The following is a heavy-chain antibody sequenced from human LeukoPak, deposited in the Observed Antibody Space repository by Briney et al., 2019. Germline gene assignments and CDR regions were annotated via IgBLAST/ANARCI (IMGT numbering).Heavy chain of an antibody. CDR2: SKSKTDGGTA. V-gene: IGHV3-15*01. CDR3: AKYCISADCYANWFGP. Sequence: GGSLRLSCAGSGFTLSSAWMTWVRQAPGKGLEWVGLSKSKTDGGTADYAAPVKGRFTISRDDSKNTLYLQMNSLKTEDTAVYYCAKYCISADCYANWFGPWGQGTLVTVSS. D-gene: IGHD2-2*01. CDR1: GFTLSSAW. J-gene: IGHJ5*02.